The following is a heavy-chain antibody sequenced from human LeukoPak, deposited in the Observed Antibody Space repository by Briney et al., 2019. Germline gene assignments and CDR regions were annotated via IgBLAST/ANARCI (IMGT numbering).Heavy chain of an antibody. Sequence: HPGGSLRLSCAASGFTFSSHWMHWVRQAPGKGLVWVSRINSDGSSISYADSVKGRFTISRDNAKNTLYLQMNSLRAEDTAVYYCARGLAVTARGSFDIWGQGTMVTVSS. V-gene: IGHV3-74*01. CDR3: ARGLAVTARGSFDI. J-gene: IGHJ3*02. CDR1: GFTFSSHW. D-gene: IGHD6-19*01. CDR2: INSDGSSI.